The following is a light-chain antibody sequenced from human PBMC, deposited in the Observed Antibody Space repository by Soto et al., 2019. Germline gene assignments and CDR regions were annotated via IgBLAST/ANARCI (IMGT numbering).Light chain of an antibody. CDR2: KDS. V-gene: IGLV3-25*03. J-gene: IGLJ2*01. Sequence: SYELTQTPSVSVSPGQTARITCSGDALPKQYTYWYQQKPGQAPVVVIYKDSERSSGTPERFSGSSIGTTATLTISGVQAEDEAVYYCQSADDKEIVVFGGGTKLTVL. CDR1: ALPKQY. CDR3: QSADDKEIVV.